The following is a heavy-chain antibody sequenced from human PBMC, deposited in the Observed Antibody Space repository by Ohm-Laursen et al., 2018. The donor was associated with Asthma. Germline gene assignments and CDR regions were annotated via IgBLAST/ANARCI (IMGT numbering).Heavy chain of an antibody. Sequence: SLRLSCTASGFTFSSYSMHWVRQAPGKGLEWVAVIAYDGSSKYYADSVKGRFTASRDNSKNTMYLQINSLRTEDTAVYFCARDVVPGAKDDFDIWGQGTMVSVSS. CDR1: GFTFSSYS. J-gene: IGHJ3*02. V-gene: IGHV3-30-3*01. CDR2: IAYDGSSK. CDR3: ARDVVPGAKDDFDI. D-gene: IGHD1-26*01.